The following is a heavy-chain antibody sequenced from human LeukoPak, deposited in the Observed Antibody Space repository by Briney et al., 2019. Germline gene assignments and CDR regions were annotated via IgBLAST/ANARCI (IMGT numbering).Heavy chain of an antibody. CDR1: GGSVSNYY. V-gene: IGHV4-59*02. D-gene: IGHD7-27*01. CDR3: ATRKRGNDY. Sequence: PSETLSLTCTVSGGSVSNYYWSWIRQSPGKGLEWIGYIYYPETSYNPSLKTRVTISADTSQTHCSLKFYSVTAADTAVYYCATRKRGNDYWGQGTLVTVSS. CDR2: IYYPET. J-gene: IGHJ4*02.